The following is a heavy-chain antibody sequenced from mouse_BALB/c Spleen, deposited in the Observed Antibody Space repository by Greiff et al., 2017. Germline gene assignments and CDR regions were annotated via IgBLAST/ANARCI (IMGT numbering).Heavy chain of an antibody. CDR2: IDPANGNT. CDR3: ASGSQFAY. J-gene: IGHJ3*01. Sequence: VQLQQPGAELVKPGASVKLSCTASGFNIKDTYMHWVKQRPEQGLEWIGRIDPANGNTKYDPKFQGKATITADTSSNTAYLQLSSLTSEDTAVYYCASGSQFAYWGQGTLVTVSA. CDR1: GFNIKDTY. V-gene: IGHV14-3*02. D-gene: IGHD2-2*01.